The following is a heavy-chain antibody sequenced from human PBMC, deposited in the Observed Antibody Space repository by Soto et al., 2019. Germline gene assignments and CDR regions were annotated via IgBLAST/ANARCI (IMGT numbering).Heavy chain of an antibody. CDR2: ISYDGSNK. Sequence: QVQLVESGGGVVQPGRSLRLSCGASGFTFSNYGMHWVRQPPGKGLEWGAVISYDGSNKYYADPVKGRFSISRDNSKNTLYLQMNSLRAEDTAVYYCAKGDWFDPWGQGTLVTVSS. CDR1: GFTFSNYG. CDR3: AKGDWFDP. V-gene: IGHV3-30*18. J-gene: IGHJ5*02.